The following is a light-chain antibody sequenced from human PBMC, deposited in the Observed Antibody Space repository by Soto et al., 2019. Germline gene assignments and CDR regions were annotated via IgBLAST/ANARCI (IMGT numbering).Light chain of an antibody. CDR2: DVS. CDR1: SSDVGGYNY. Sequence: QSALTQPASVSGSPGQSITVSCTGTSSDVGGYNYVSWYQQHPGKAPKLMIYDVSNRPSGVSNRFSGSKSGNTASLTISGLQVEDEADYYCISYTTSSTHVFGTGTKLTVL. J-gene: IGLJ1*01. V-gene: IGLV2-14*03. CDR3: ISYTTSSTHV.